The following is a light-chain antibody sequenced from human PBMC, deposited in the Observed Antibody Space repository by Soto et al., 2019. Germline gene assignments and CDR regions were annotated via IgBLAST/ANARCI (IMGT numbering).Light chain of an antibody. CDR3: QQYNSYPYT. CDR2: DAS. CDR1: QSISTW. V-gene: IGKV1-5*01. Sequence: DIQMTQSPSTVSASVGDGVTITCRASQSISTWLAWYQQKPGKAPNLLIYDASTLESGGPSGFSGSGSRTEFTLTISSLQPDDSATYYCQQYNSYPYTFGQGTKLEIK. J-gene: IGKJ2*01.